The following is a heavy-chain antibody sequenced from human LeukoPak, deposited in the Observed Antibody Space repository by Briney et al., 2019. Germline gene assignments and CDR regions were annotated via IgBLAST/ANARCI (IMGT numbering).Heavy chain of an antibody. D-gene: IGHD3-16*01. CDR1: GASFSDSY. V-gene: IGHV4-34*01. Sequence: SETLSLTCAVYGASFSDSYWSWIRQSPEKGLEWIGEINNSGSTSYNPSLNSRVIISVYRSKNQFSLRLTSVTAADTAVYYCARGRYGPRLGNWGQGTLVTVSS. CDR2: INNSGST. CDR3: ARGRYGPRLGN. J-gene: IGHJ4*02.